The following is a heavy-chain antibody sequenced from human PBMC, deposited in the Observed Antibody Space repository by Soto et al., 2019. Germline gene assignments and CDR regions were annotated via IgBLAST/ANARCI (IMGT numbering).Heavy chain of an antibody. V-gene: IGHV3-33*01. Sequence: GGSLRLSCAASGFTFSSYGMHWVRQAPGKGLEWVAVIWYDGSNKYYADSVKGRFTISRDNSKNTLYLQMNSLRAEDTAVYYCARDSDFWSGYSGMDVWGQGTTVTVSS. CDR1: GFTFSSYG. D-gene: IGHD3-3*01. CDR3: ARDSDFWSGYSGMDV. J-gene: IGHJ6*02. CDR2: IWYDGSNK.